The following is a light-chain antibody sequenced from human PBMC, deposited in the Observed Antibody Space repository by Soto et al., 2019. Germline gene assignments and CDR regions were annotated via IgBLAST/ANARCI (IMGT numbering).Light chain of an antibody. J-gene: IGLJ2*01. Sequence: QSALTQPASVSGSPGQSITISCAGTGSDVGDSKYVSWYRQLPGKAPKLLIYDVSHRASGVSNRFSGSKSGNTASLTISGLQADDEADYYCNSYTTDNTYVFGGGTKLTVL. CDR3: NSYTTDNTYV. V-gene: IGLV2-14*03. CDR1: GSDVGDSKY. CDR2: DVS.